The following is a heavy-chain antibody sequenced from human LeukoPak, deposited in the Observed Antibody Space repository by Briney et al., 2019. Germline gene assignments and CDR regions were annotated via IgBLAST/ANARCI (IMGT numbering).Heavy chain of an antibody. Sequence: GESLKISCKGSGYSFTSYWIGWVRQMPGKGLEWMGIIYPGDSDTRYSPSFQGQVTISADKSISTAYLQWSSLKASDTAMYYCARLRGIAAAVYYFDYWGQGTLVNVSS. V-gene: IGHV5-51*01. CDR3: ARLRGIAAAVYYFDY. CDR2: IYPGDSDT. J-gene: IGHJ4*02. D-gene: IGHD6-13*01. CDR1: GYSFTSYW.